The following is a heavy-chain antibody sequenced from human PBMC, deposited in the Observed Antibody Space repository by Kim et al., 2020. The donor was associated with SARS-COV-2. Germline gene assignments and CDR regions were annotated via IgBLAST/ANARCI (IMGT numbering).Heavy chain of an antibody. V-gene: IGHV3-21*01. D-gene: IGHD3-22*01. CDR3: ARDRSYDSSGPMGGDDYYCYYGMDV. J-gene: IGHJ6*02. CDR2: ISSSSSYI. CDR1: GFTFSSYS. Sequence: GGSLRLSCAASGFTFSSYSMNWVRQAPGKGLEWVSSISSSSSYIYYADSVKGRFTISRDNAKNSLYLQMNSLRAEDTAVYYCARDRSYDSSGPMGGDDYYCYYGMDVWGQGTTVTVSS.